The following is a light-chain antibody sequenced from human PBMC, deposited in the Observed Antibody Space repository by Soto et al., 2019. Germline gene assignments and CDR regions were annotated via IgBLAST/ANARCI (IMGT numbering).Light chain of an antibody. Sequence: EIVLTQSPGTLSLSPGERATLSCRASQSVSSNLAWYQQKPGQAPRLLIYAASTRATDIPARFSGSGSGTEFTLTISNLQSEDFVVYYCQQYNNWPSTFGQGTKVDIK. CDR3: QQYNNWPST. CDR2: AAS. J-gene: IGKJ1*01. V-gene: IGKV3-15*01. CDR1: QSVSSN.